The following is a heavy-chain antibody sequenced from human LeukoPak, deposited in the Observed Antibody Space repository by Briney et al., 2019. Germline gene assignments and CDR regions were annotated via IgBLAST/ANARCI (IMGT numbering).Heavy chain of an antibody. Sequence: GGSLRLSCAASGFTFSSYAVNWVRQAPGKGLEWVSSISSSSSYIYYADSVKGRFTISRDNAKNSLYLQLNSLRAEDTAVYYCAANPVAPYDYWGQGTLVTVSS. CDR2: ISSSSSYI. J-gene: IGHJ4*02. CDR1: GFTFSSYA. V-gene: IGHV3-21*01. CDR3: AANPVAPYDY. D-gene: IGHD4-23*01.